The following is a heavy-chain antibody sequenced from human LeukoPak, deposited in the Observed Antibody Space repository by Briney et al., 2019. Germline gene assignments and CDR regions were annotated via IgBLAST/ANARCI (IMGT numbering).Heavy chain of an antibody. CDR2: INHSGST. Sequence: SETLSLTCAVYGGSFSGYYWSWIRQPPGKGLEWIGEINHSGSTNYNPSLKSRVTISVDTSNNQFSLKLSSVTAADTAVYYCARGDSSGYYLCYFDYWGQGTLVTVSS. V-gene: IGHV4-34*01. D-gene: IGHD3-22*01. CDR1: GGSFSGYY. CDR3: ARGDSSGYYLCYFDY. J-gene: IGHJ4*02.